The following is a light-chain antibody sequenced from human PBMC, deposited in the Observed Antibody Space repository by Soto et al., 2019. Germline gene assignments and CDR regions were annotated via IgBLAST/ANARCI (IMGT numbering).Light chain of an antibody. Sequence: DIQMTRSPSSLSASVGDEVTITCRASQTIMTYLNWYQLKPGKPPRLLIYAASSLQSGVPSRFSGSGSGTDFTLTISSLQPEDFATYSCQQSYNSPQTFGRGTKVEIK. CDR1: QTIMTY. V-gene: IGKV1-39*01. CDR3: QQSYNSPQT. J-gene: IGKJ1*01. CDR2: AAS.